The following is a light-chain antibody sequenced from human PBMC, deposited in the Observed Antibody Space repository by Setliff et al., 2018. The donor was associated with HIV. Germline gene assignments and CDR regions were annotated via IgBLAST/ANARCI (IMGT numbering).Light chain of an antibody. CDR1: SSDVGSYNL. CDR2: EVN. CDR3: SSYVGTTGDV. J-gene: IGLJ1*01. Sequence: QSALTQPASVSGSPGQSITVSCTGTSSDVGSYNLVSWYQQHPGKAPKLMIYEVNKRPSGVSNRFSGSKSANTASLTISGPQAEDEADYYCSSYVGTTGDVFGTGTKVTVL. V-gene: IGLV2-23*02.